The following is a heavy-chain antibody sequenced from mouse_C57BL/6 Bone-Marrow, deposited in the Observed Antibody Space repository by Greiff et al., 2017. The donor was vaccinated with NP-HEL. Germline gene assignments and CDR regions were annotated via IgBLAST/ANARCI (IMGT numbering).Heavy chain of an antibody. CDR3: ARDYGSSPAWFAY. J-gene: IGHJ3*01. D-gene: IGHD1-1*01. CDR2: ISYDGSN. Sequence: EVQLVESGPGLVKPSQSLSLTCSVTGYSITSGYYWNWIRQFPGNKLEWMGYISYDGSNNYNPSLKNRISITRDTSKNQFFLKLNSVTTEDTATYYCARDYGSSPAWFAYWGQGTLVTVSA. CDR1: GYSITSGYY. V-gene: IGHV3-6*01.